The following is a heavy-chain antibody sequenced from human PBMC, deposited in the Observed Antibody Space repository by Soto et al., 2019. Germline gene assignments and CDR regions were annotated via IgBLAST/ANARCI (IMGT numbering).Heavy chain of an antibody. Sequence: VGSLRLSCAASGFTFSSYAMSWVRQAPGKGLEWVSAISGSGGSTYYADSVKGRFTISRDNSKNTLYLQMNSLRAEDTAVYYCAKQAWAQGLLWFGELLSGFDYWGQGTLVTVSS. CDR2: ISGSGGST. V-gene: IGHV3-23*01. CDR3: AKQAWAQGLLWFGELLSGFDY. J-gene: IGHJ4*02. CDR1: GFTFSSYA. D-gene: IGHD3-10*01.